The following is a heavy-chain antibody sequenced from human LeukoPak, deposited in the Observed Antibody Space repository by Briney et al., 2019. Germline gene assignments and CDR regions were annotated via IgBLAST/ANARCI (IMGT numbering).Heavy chain of an antibody. CDR2: INPNSGGT. V-gene: IGHV1-2*02. CDR3: ARDRGYSYGSPDC. CDR1: GYTFTGYY. Sequence: ASVKVSCKASGYTFTGYYMHWVRQAPGQGLEWMGWINPNSGGTNYAQKFQGRVTMTRDTSISTAYMELSRLRSDDTAVYYCARDRGYSYGSPDCWGQGTLVTVSS. D-gene: IGHD5-18*01. J-gene: IGHJ4*02.